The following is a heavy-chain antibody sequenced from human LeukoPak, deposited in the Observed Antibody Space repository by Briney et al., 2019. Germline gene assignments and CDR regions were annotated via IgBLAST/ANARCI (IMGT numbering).Heavy chain of an antibody. V-gene: IGHV1-69*13. D-gene: IGHD6-13*01. CDR1: GYTFTSYY. CDR2: IIPIFGTA. Sequence: GASVKVSCKASGYTFTSYYMHWVRQAPGQGLEWMGGIIPIFGTANYAQKFQGRVTITADESTSTVYMELSSLRSEDTAVYYCARDKGQQLVRGSFDYWGQGTLVTVSS. J-gene: IGHJ4*02. CDR3: ARDKGQQLVRGSFDY.